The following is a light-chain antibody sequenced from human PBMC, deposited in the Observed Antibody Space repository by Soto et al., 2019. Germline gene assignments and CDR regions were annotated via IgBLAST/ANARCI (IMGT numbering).Light chain of an antibody. J-gene: IGKJ3*01. Sequence: EIVLTQSPGTLSLSPGERATLSSRASQTVTSSYLAWYQQKPGQAPRLLIYGASSRATGIPDRFSGSGSGTDFTLTISRLEPEDFAVYYCQHYGISPFTFGPGTKVEFK. CDR3: QHYGISPFT. CDR2: GAS. V-gene: IGKV3-20*01. CDR1: QTVTSSY.